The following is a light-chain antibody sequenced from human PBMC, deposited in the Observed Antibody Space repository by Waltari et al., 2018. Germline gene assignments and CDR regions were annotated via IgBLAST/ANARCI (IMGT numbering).Light chain of an antibody. V-gene: IGLV2-14*01. Sequence: QSALTQPASVSGSPGQSVTISCTGTSSDVGDYNYFSWYQQHPGKAPKLLIYEVANRPSGVSIRFSGSKSGNTASLTISGLQAEDEADYFCSSYSSSSDLFVFGTATKVTVL. CDR3: SSYSSSSDLFV. J-gene: IGLJ1*01. CDR2: EVA. CDR1: SSDVGDYNY.